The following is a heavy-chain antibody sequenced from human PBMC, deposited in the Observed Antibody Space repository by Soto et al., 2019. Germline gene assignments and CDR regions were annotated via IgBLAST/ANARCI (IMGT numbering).Heavy chain of an antibody. J-gene: IGHJ6*02. D-gene: IGHD4-4*01. Sequence: QVQLVQSGAEMKEPGSSVKVSCKTSGGTFSISDISWLRQAPGQGLEWMGGIIPLFRTPDYAQKFQGRVTIAADESTSTAYMELSSLRSEDTAVYYCARDNDRLQLGGNYYYILDVWAQGTTITVSS. V-gene: IGHV1-69*12. CDR2: IIPLFRTP. CDR1: GGTFSISD. CDR3: ARDNDRLQLGGNYYYILDV.